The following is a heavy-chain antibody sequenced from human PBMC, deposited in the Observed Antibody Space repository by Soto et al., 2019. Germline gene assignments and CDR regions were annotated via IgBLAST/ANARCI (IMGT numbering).Heavy chain of an antibody. J-gene: IGHJ4*02. Sequence: HPGGSLRLSCAASGLTFNNYAMSWVRQAPGKGLEWVSTIRGGSGGTNYADSVKGRFTISRDDSINTLYLLMNSLTPEDSALYYCAKLEQSYLTGFGYWGQGALVTVSS. CDR2: IRGGSGGT. CDR1: GLTFNNYA. CDR3: AKLEQSYLTGFGY. D-gene: IGHD3-3*01. V-gene: IGHV3-23*01.